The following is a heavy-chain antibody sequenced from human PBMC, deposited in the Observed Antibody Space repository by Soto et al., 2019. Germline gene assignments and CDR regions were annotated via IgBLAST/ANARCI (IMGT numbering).Heavy chain of an antibody. CDR2: INHSGST. J-gene: IGHJ4*02. CDR3: ARWFGSYYLFDY. D-gene: IGHD1-26*01. CDR1: GGSFSGYY. V-gene: IGHV4-34*01. Sequence: SETLSLTCAVYGGSFSGYYWSWIRQPPGKGLEWIGEINHSGSTNYNPSLKSRVTISVDTSKNQFSLKLSSVTAADTAVYYCARWFGSYYLFDYWGQGTLVTVSS.